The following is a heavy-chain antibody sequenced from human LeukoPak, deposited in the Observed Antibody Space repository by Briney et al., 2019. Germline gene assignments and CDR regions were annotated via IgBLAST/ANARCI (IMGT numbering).Heavy chain of an antibody. CDR3: ARDDRGIFGVVPRDAFDI. Sequence: SETLSLTCTVSGGSISSYYWSWIRQPPGKGLEWIGYIYYSGSTNYNPSLKSRVTISVDTSKNQFSLKLSSVTAADTAVYYCARDDRGIFGVVPRDAFDIWGQGTMVTVSS. CDR2: IYYSGST. D-gene: IGHD3-3*01. V-gene: IGHV4-59*01. J-gene: IGHJ3*02. CDR1: GGSISSYY.